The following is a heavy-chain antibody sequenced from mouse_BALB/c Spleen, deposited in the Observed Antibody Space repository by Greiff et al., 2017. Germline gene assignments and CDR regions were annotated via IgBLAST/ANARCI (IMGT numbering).Heavy chain of an antibody. J-gene: IGHJ3*01. Sequence: QVQLQQSGAELVRPGTSVKISCKASGYTFTNYWLGWVKQRPGHGLEWIGDIYPGGGYTNYNEKFKGKATLTADTSSSTAYMQLSSLTSEDSAVYFCAREIPLDSSGYPAWFAYWGQGTLVTVSA. CDR3: AREIPLDSSGYPAWFAY. D-gene: IGHD3-2*01. CDR1: GYTFTNYW. CDR2: IYPGGGYT. V-gene: IGHV1-63*02.